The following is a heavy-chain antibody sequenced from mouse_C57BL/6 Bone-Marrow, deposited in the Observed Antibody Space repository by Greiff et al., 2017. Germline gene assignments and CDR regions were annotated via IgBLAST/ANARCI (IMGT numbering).Heavy chain of an antibody. CDR3: ARPSYDYDGGFAY. CDR1: GYTFTGYW. V-gene: IGHV1-9*01. Sequence: QVTLKESGAELMKPGASVKLSCKATGYTFTGYWIEWVKQRPGHGLEWIGEILPGSGSTNYHEKFKGKATFTAATSSNTAYMQLSSLTTEDSAIYCCARPSYDYDGGFAYWGQGILVTVSA. CDR2: ILPGSGST. D-gene: IGHD2-4*01. J-gene: IGHJ3*01.